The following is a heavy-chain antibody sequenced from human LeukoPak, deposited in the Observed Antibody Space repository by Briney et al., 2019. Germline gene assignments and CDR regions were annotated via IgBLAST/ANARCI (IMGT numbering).Heavy chain of an antibody. CDR2: ITSSSTYI. Sequence: GGSLRLSCAASGFIFSSYSMNWVRQAPGKGLEWVSSITSSSTYIYYADSVKGRFTISRDNAENSLYLQMNSLRAEDTAVYYCARDTIRAVTNDVFDIWGQGTMVTVSS. CDR1: GFIFSSYS. V-gene: IGHV3-21*01. CDR3: ARDTIRAVTNDVFDI. D-gene: IGHD4-17*01. J-gene: IGHJ3*02.